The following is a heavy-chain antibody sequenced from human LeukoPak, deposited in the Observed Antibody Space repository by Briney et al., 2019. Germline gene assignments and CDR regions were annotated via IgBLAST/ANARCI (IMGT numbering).Heavy chain of an antibody. D-gene: IGHD4-4*01. CDR3: ARVTTVTTFDY. Sequence: ASVTVSFTASGYTFTGYYMHWVRQAPGQGLEWMGWINPNSGGTNYTQKFQGRVTMTRDTSISTAYMELSRLRSDDTAVYYCARVTTVTTFDYWGQGTLVTVSS. CDR1: GYTFTGYY. V-gene: IGHV1-2*02. J-gene: IGHJ4*02. CDR2: INPNSGGT.